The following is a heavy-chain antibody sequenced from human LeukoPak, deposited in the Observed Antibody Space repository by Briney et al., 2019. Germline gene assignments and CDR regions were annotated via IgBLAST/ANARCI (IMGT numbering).Heavy chain of an antibody. J-gene: IGHJ4*02. CDR3: AREDGWDFWSGPLIDY. CDR1: GGSISSGSYY. D-gene: IGHD3-3*01. V-gene: IGHV4-61*02. CDR2: IYTSGST. Sequence: PSQTLSLTCTVSGGSISSGSYYWSWIRQPAGKGLEWIGRIYTSGSTDYNPSLKSRVTISVDTSKNQFSLKLSSVTAADTAVYYCAREDGWDFWSGPLIDYWGQGTLVTVSS.